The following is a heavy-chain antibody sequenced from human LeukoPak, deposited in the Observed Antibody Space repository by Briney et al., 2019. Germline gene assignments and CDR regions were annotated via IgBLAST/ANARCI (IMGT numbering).Heavy chain of an antibody. D-gene: IGHD1-26*01. J-gene: IGHJ4*02. CDR2: IGARGDVT. V-gene: IGHV3-23*01. Sequence: GGSLRLPCTVSGFAFSGYAMSWVRQAPGKGPEWVSSIGARGDVTYSADSVKGRFTISRDNSKRTLFLQMNSLRAEDTAVYYCAKVHYTASFPGSFPGRNYFDSWGQGSLVTVSS. CDR3: AKVHYTASFPGSFPGRNYFDS. CDR1: GFAFSGYA.